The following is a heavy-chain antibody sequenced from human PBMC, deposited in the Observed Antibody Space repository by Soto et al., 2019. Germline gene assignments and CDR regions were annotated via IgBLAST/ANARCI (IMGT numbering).Heavy chain of an antibody. CDR1: GFTFSSYA. CDR3: ATSPHTVAWDDY. CDR2: ISYHGREK. V-gene: IGHV3-30*04. J-gene: IGHJ4*02. Sequence: QVQLVESGGGVVQPGRSLRLSCAASGFTFSSYAMHWVRQAPGKGLEWVAAISYHGREKYYADSVRGRFTISRDDSKNTQYLQMDSLRVEDTAVYYCATSPHTVAWDDYWGQGTLVTVSS. D-gene: IGHD4-17*01.